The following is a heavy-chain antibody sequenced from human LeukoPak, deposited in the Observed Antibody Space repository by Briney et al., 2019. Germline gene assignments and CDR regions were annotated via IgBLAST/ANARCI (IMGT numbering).Heavy chain of an antibody. D-gene: IGHD4-4*01. J-gene: IGHJ6*02. CDR3: ARVTTTVRYHYYGMDV. Sequence: SETLSLTCTVSGGSMSSYYWSWIRQPPGKGLEWIGYIYYSGTTNYNPSLKSRLTMSVDTSKNQFSLKLTSVTAADTAVYYCARVTTTVRYHYYGMDVWGQGTTVTVSS. CDR2: IYYSGTT. V-gene: IGHV4-59*12. CDR1: GGSMSSYY.